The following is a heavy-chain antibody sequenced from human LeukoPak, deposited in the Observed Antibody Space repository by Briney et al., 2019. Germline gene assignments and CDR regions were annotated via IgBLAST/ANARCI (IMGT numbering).Heavy chain of an antibody. V-gene: IGHV1-46*01. J-gene: IGHJ5*02. CDR2: INPSGGST. Sequence: ASVKVSCKASGYTFTSYYMHWVRQAPGQGLEWMGIINPSGGSTSYAQKFQGRVTITRDTSTSTVYMELSSLRSEDTAVYYCARDDPLDKISSGWGPWGQGTLVTVSS. CDR1: GYTFTSYY. D-gene: IGHD6-19*01. CDR3: ARDDPLDKISSGWGP.